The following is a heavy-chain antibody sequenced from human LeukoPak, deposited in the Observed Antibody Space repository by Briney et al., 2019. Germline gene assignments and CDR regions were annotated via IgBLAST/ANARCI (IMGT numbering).Heavy chain of an antibody. D-gene: IGHD4-23*01. V-gene: IGHV3-23*01. CDR2: ISGSGGST. Sequence: PGGSLRLSCAASGFTFSSYGMSWVRQAPGKGLEWVSAISGSGGSTYYADSVKGRFTISRDNSKNTLYLQMNSLRAEDTAVYYCAKDRVVTKSSEAFDIWGQGTMVTVSS. CDR3: AKDRVVTKSSEAFDI. CDR1: GFTFSSYG. J-gene: IGHJ3*02.